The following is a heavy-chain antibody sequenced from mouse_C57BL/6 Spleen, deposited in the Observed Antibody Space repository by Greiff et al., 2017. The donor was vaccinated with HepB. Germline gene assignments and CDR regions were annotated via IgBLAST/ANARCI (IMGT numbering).Heavy chain of an antibody. CDR1: GYTFTSYG. Sequence: QVQLQQSGAELARPGASVKLSCKASGYTFTSYGISWVKQRTGQGLEWIGEIYPRSGNTYYNEKFKGKATLTADKSSSTAYMELRRLTSEDSAVYFCARDGYYGSSYGAMDYWGQGTSVTVSS. CDR3: ARDGYYGSSYGAMDY. J-gene: IGHJ4*01. V-gene: IGHV1-81*01. CDR2: IYPRSGNT. D-gene: IGHD1-1*01.